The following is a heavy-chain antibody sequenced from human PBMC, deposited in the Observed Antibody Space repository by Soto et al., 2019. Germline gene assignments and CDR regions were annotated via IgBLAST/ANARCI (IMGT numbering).Heavy chain of an antibody. CDR2: ISWNSGSI. CDR1: GFTFDDYV. Sequence: GGSMRLSCAASGFTFDDYVMHWVRQAPGKGLEWVSGISWNSGSIGYADSVKGRFTISRDNAKNSLYLQMNSLRAEDTALYYCAKDIRMYSSSWFDAFDIWGEGTMVTVSS. V-gene: IGHV3-9*01. D-gene: IGHD6-13*01. CDR3: AKDIRMYSSSWFDAFDI. J-gene: IGHJ3*02.